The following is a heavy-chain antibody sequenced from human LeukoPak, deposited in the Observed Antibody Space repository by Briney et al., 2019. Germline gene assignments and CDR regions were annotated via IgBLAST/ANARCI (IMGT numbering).Heavy chain of an antibody. Sequence: SSETLSLTCAVYGGSFSGYYWSWIRQPPGKGLEWIGEINHSGSTNYNPSLKSRVTISVDTSKNQFSLKLSSVTAADTAVYYCARGDGDYRGQGTLVTVSS. CDR1: GGSFSGYY. V-gene: IGHV4-34*01. CDR2: INHSGST. J-gene: IGHJ4*02. CDR3: ARGDGDY.